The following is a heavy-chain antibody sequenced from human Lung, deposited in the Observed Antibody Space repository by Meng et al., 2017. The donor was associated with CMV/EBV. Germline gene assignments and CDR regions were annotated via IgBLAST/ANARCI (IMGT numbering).Heavy chain of an antibody. J-gene: IGHJ6*01. Sequence: ASVXVSXKASGYTFTSYYMHWVRQAPGQGLEWMGIINPSGGSTSYAQKFQGRVTMTRDTSTSTVYMELSSLRSEDTAVYYCSTSCSQWGYYYYYGMDVWGHGXTVTVSS. D-gene: IGHD2-2*01. CDR3: STSCSQWGYYYYYGMDV. CDR1: GYTFTSYY. CDR2: INPSGGST. V-gene: IGHV1-46*01.